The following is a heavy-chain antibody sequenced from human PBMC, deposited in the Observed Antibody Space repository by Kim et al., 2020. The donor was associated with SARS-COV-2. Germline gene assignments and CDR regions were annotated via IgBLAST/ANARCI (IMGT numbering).Heavy chain of an antibody. Sequence: GGSLRLSCVTSGFTFSDSWMHWVRQAPGNGLVWVSRINTDGRDTSYADSVKGRFTISRDNAKNTLHLQMNRLRAEDTAVYYCARVVPGTNNFDYWGPGT. V-gene: IGHV3-74*01. CDR1: GFTFSDSW. CDR2: INTDGRDT. CDR3: ARVVPGTNNFDY. J-gene: IGHJ4*02. D-gene: IGHD1-7*01.